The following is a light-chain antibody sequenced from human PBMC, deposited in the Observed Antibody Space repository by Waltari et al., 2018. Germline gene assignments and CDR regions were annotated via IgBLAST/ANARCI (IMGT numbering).Light chain of an antibody. J-gene: IGKJ5*01. Sequence: EIVLTQSPATLSLSPGERATLSCRASQSVSRYLAWYQQKPGQALRLLIYDASNRATGIPARFSGSWSGTDFTLTISSLEPEDFAIYYCQQRTSWPAITFGQGTRLEIK. CDR3: QQRTSWPAIT. CDR1: QSVSRY. V-gene: IGKV3-11*01. CDR2: DAS.